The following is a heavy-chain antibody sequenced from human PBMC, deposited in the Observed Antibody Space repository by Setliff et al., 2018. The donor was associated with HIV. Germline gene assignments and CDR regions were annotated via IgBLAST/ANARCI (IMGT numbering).Heavy chain of an antibody. CDR1: GGTFSSYA. J-gene: IGHJ4*02. CDR2: ILPLLGST. CDR3: AGDKGGMPEHHYLDY. Sequence: SVKVSCKASGGTFSSYAISWVRQAPGQGLEWIGGILPLLGSTNYAQKFQDRVTITADEFTNTAYMELKSLTSGDTAVYYCAGDKGGMPEHHYLDYWGQGTLVTVSS. V-gene: IGHV1-69*13. D-gene: IGHD3-16*01.